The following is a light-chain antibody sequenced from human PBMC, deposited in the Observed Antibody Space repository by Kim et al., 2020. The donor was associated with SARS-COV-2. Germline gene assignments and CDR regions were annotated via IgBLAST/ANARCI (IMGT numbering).Light chain of an antibody. Sequence: GQRVTISCSGSTSDIGSNYVYWYQQVPGTAPKLLIYRNNQRPSAVPDRFSVSKSGTSASLAISGLRSDDEADYYCATWDDSLNGPVFGGGTQLTVL. CDR2: RNN. CDR1: TSDIGSNY. CDR3: ATWDDSLNGPV. J-gene: IGLJ3*02. V-gene: IGLV1-47*01.